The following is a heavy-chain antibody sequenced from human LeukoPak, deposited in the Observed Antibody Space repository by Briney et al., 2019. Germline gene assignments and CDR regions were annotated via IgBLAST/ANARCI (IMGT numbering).Heavy chain of an antibody. CDR2: IWYDGSNK. CDR1: GFTFDDHG. V-gene: IGHV3-33*06. CDR3: AKDQGGQQWLVDFDY. D-gene: IGHD6-19*01. Sequence: PGGSLRLSCGGSGFTFDDHGMCWVRQAPGKGLEWVAVIWYDGSNKYYADSVKGRFTISRDNSKNTLYLQMNSLRAEDTAVYYCAKDQGGQQWLVDFDYWGQGTLVTVSS. J-gene: IGHJ4*02.